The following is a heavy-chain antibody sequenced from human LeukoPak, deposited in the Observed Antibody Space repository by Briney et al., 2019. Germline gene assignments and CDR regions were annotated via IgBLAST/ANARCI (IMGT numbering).Heavy chain of an antibody. D-gene: IGHD4-17*01. CDR2: IYWDDDK. CDR1: GVSISSGGYY. J-gene: IGHJ4*02. CDR3: AHSKRYGASVGG. Sequence: TLSLTCTVSGVSISSGGYYWSWIRQPPGKALEWLALIYWDDDKRYSPSLKSRLTITKDTSKNQVVLTMTNMDPVDTATYYCAHSKRYGASVGGWGQGTLVTVSS. V-gene: IGHV2-5*08.